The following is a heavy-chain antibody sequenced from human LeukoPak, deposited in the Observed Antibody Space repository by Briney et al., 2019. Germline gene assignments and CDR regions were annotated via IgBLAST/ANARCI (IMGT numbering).Heavy chain of an antibody. J-gene: IGHJ4*02. CDR1: AYTFSGHY. V-gene: IGHV1-2*02. D-gene: IGHD3-16*01. CDR2: INTNSGAT. Sequence: ASVKVSXKASAYTFSGHYMHWVRQAPGQGLEWMGWINTNSGATHLAQELRGRVTMTRDTSITTVYMELSRLRSDDTAVYYCARDLGGQTYWGQGTLVIVSS. CDR3: ARDLGGQTY.